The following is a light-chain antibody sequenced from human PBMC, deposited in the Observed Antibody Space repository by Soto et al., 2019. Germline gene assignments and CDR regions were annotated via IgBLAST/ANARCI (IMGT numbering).Light chain of an antibody. J-gene: IGKJ2*01. V-gene: IGKV3-15*01. CDR2: GAS. Sequence: EKVMRQSPATLSVSPGERATLSCRASQTIANNLAWYQQRPGQAPRLLIYGASTRATGIPARFSGSGSGTEFTLTISSLQSEDFAIYYCQQYNKWPPYTFGQGTKLEIK. CDR1: QTIANN. CDR3: QQYNKWPPYT.